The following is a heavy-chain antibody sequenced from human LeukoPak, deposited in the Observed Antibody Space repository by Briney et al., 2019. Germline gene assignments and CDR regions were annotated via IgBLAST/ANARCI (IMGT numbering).Heavy chain of an antibody. Sequence: SETLSLTCTVSGGSISSSSYYWGWIRQPPGKGLEWIGSIYYSGSTYYNPSLKSRVTISVDTSKNQFSLKLSSVTAADTAVYYCARETILPERYYYYYYYMDVWGKGTTVTVSS. V-gene: IGHV4-39*07. CDR2: IYYSGST. CDR1: GGSISSSSYY. CDR3: ARETILPERYYYYYYYMDV. D-gene: IGHD3-9*01. J-gene: IGHJ6*03.